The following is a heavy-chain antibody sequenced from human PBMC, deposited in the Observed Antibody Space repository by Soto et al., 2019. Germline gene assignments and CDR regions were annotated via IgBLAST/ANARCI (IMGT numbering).Heavy chain of an antibody. J-gene: IGHJ5*02. V-gene: IGHV4-59*11. D-gene: IGHD6-25*01. Sequence: SETLSVTCTVSGGSLSSHYWTWIRQSPGKGLEWIGYVYFSGNTNYNPSLKSRVTISIDTSKNQFSLRLASVTAADTAFYYCGSVRPSGYVLSWGQGTLVTVSS. CDR1: GGSLSSHY. CDR2: VYFSGNT. CDR3: GSVRPSGYVLS.